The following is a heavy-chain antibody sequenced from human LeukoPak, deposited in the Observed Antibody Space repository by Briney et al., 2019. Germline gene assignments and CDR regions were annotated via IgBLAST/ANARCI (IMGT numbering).Heavy chain of an antibody. J-gene: IGHJ5*02. CDR3: ARFAYDSGSLS. Sequence: PGGSLRLSCAASAFTFSRYWMHWVRQTPGEGLVWVSRISSDGTTTTSADSVKGRFTISRDNARNPLYLQMKSLRAEDTAVYYCARFAYDSGSLSWGQGALVTVSS. D-gene: IGHD3-10*01. CDR2: ISSDGTTT. CDR1: AFTFSRYW. V-gene: IGHV3-74*01.